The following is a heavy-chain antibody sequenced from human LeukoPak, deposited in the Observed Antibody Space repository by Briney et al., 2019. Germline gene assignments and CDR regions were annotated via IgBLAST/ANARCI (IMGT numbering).Heavy chain of an antibody. CDR3: AKADGYDYYYAMDV. Sequence: PGGSLRLSCAASEFTINRYAMSWVRQAPGKGLEWVSAISGSGGSTYYGASVKGRFTISREDSRNTLYLQMNSLRAEDTAVYYCAKADGYDYYYAMDVWGQGTTVTVSS. V-gene: IGHV3-23*01. J-gene: IGHJ6*02. D-gene: IGHD5-24*01. CDR1: EFTINRYA. CDR2: ISGSGGST.